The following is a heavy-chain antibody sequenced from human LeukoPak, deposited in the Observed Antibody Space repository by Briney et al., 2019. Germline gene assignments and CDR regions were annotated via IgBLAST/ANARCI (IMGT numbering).Heavy chain of an antibody. D-gene: IGHD3-22*01. Sequence: PGGSLRLSCAASGFTFSTYAMNWVRQAPGKGLEWVSSISSSSSYIYYADSVKGRFTISRDNAKNSLYLQMNSLRAEDTAVYYCARDLLYYDSSGYEHWGQGTLVTVSS. CDR1: GFTFSTYA. J-gene: IGHJ1*01. V-gene: IGHV3-21*01. CDR2: ISSSSSYI. CDR3: ARDLLYYDSSGYEH.